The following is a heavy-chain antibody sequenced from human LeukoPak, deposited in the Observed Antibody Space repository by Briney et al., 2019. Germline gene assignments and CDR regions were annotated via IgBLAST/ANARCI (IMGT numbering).Heavy chain of an antibody. CDR3: ARDRLRSFDWGGLIDY. V-gene: IGHV3-30*04. CDR2: ISHDGSNE. CDR1: GFTFRSYA. J-gene: IGHJ4*02. D-gene: IGHD3-9*01. Sequence: GGSLRLSCAASGFTFRSYAMHWVRQAPGKGLEWVAVISHDGSNEHYADSVEGRFTISRDNSKSAQYLQMNSLRAEDTAVYFCARDRLRSFDWGGLIDYWGPGTLVAVSS.